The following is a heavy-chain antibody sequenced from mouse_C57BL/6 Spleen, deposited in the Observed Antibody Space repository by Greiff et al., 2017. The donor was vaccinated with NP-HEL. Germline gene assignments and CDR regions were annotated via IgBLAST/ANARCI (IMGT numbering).Heavy chain of an antibody. Sequence: QVQLQQSGPELVKPGASVKISCKASGYAFSSSWMNWVKQRPGKGLEWIGRIYPGDGDTNYNGKFKGKATLTADKSSSTAYMQLSSLTSEDSAVYFCASGTVETAMDYWGQGTSVTVSS. CDR3: ASGTVETAMDY. CDR2: IYPGDGDT. V-gene: IGHV1-82*01. D-gene: IGHD1-1*01. CDR1: GYAFSSSW. J-gene: IGHJ4*01.